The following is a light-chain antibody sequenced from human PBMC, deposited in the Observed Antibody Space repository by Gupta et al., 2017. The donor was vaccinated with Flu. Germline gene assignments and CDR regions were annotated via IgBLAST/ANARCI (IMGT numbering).Light chain of an antibody. CDR3: ATWDDSLNGPV. V-gene: IGLV1-44*01. CDR1: NSNIGRNT. Sequence: QSLLTQPPSSSGTPGQRVTISCSGSNSNIGRNTLSWYQQLPGAAPKLIIQNDNQRPSGVPVRFSGSKAGTSASLTISGLQSEDEGDFYCATWDDSLNGPVFGGGNRLTVL. J-gene: IGLJ3*02. CDR2: NDN.